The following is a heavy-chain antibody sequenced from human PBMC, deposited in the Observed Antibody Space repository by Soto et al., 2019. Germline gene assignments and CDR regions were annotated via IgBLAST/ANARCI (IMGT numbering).Heavy chain of an antibody. CDR3: ARHGGSGIRNYYYYGMDV. J-gene: IGHJ6*02. CDR1: GGSVSSGSYY. CDR2: IYYSGST. Sequence: PSETLSLTCTVSGGSVSSGSYYWSWIRQPPGKGLEWIGYIYYSGSTYYNPSLKSRVTISVDTSKNQFSLKLSSVTAADTAVYYCARHGGSGIRNYYYYGMDVWGQGTTVTVSS. V-gene: IGHV4-39*01. D-gene: IGHD3-10*01.